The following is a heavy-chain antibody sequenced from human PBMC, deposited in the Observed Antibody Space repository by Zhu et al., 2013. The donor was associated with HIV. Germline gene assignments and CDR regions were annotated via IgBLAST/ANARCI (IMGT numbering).Heavy chain of an antibody. Sequence: QVQLVQSGAEVKKPGSSVKVSCKASGGTFSSYVTNWVRQAPGQGLEWMGKIIPMFGTGQYAQKFQGRVTITADEATSTVYLELSSLKLDDTAIYYCARDQEDLVESTMCYWGQGTLVTVSS. CDR1: GGTFSSYV. CDR3: ARDQEDLVESTMCY. V-gene: IGHV1-69*18. CDR2: IIPMFGTG. J-gene: IGHJ4*02. D-gene: IGHD5-12*01.